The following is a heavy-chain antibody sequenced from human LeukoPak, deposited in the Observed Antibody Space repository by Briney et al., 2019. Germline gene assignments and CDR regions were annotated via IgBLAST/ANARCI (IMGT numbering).Heavy chain of an antibody. Sequence: PSETLSLTCAVSGGSISSYYWSWIRQPPGKGLEWIGYIFYTGSTNYNPSLKSRVTISVDRSKNQFTLKLSSVTAADTAVYYCARGRITVTSDIWGQGTMVTVSS. CDR1: GGSISSYY. CDR2: IFYTGST. V-gene: IGHV4-59*12. J-gene: IGHJ3*02. D-gene: IGHD4-17*01. CDR3: ARGRITVTSDI.